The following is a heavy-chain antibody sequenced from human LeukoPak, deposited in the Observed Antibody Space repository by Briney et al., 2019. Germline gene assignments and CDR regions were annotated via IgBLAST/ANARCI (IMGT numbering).Heavy chain of an antibody. D-gene: IGHD3-10*01. J-gene: IGHJ6*02. CDR1: GFTFSSYG. CDR2: ISYDGSNK. CDR3: AREGLWFGELLGYGMDV. V-gene: IGHV3-30*03. Sequence: GGSLRLSCAASGFTFSSYGMHWVRQAPGKGLEWVAVISYDGSNKYYADSVKGRFTISRDNAKNSLYLQMNSLRAEDTAVYYCAREGLWFGELLGYGMDVWGQGTTVTVSS.